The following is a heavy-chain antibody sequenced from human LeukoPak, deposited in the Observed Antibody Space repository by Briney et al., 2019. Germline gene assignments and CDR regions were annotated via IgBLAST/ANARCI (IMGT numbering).Heavy chain of an antibody. D-gene: IGHD5-18*01. CDR1: GFTFSSYA. J-gene: IGHJ4*02. CDR2: ISYDGSNK. Sequence: GGSLRLSCAASGFTFSSYAMHWVRQAPGKGLEWVAVISYDGSNKYYADSVKGRFTISRDNSKNTLYLQMNSLRAEDTAVYYCARGRDTAMVYGGLFDYWGQGTLVTVSS. V-gene: IGHV3-30-3*01. CDR3: ARGRDTAMVYGGLFDY.